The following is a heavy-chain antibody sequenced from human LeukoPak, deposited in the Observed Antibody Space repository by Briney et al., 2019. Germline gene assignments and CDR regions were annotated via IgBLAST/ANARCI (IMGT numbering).Heavy chain of an antibody. CDR1: GGSLSSYY. D-gene: IGHD3-10*01. J-gene: IGHJ4*02. CDR2: IYHSGST. CDR3: ARGDFGSGSYVGYY. V-gene: IGHV4-59*01. Sequence: SETLSLTCTVSGGSLSSYYWSWIRQPPGKGLEWIGYIYHSGSTNYNPSLKSRVTISVDTPKNQFSLKLSSVTAADTAVYYCARGDFGSGSYVGYYWGQGTLVTVSS.